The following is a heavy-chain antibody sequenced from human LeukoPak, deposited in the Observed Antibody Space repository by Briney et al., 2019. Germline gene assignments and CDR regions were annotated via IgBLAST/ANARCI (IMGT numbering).Heavy chain of an antibody. J-gene: IGHJ4*02. CDR2: IRGSGDGT. D-gene: IGHD5-18*01. Sequence: PGGSLRLSCAASGFTFSNYAMNWVRQAPGKGLEWVSSIRGSGDGTYYADSVKGRFTISRDNSKNTLDLQMNNLRAEDTALYYCAKSTGIGYSYGYDFEYWGQGTLVTVSP. CDR1: GFTFSNYA. CDR3: AKSTGIGYSYGYDFEY. V-gene: IGHV3-23*01.